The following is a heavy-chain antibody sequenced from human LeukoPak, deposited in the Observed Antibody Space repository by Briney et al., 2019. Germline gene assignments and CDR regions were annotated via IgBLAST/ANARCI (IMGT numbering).Heavy chain of an antibody. CDR2: ISGSGCST. V-gene: IGHV3-23*01. CDR3: AKDLKVVVAATPDY. D-gene: IGHD2-15*01. J-gene: IGHJ4*02. CDR1: GFTFSSYA. Sequence: PGGSLRLSCAASGFTFSSYAMSWVRQAPGKGLEWVSAISGSGCSTYYADSVKGPFTISRDNSKNTLYLQMNSLRAEDTAVYYCAKDLKVVVAATPDYWGQGTLVTVSS.